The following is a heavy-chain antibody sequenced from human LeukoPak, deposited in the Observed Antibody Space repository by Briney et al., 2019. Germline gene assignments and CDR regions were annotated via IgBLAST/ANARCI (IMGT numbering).Heavy chain of an antibody. Sequence: GGSLRLSCAVSGITLSNYGMSWVRQAPGKGLEWVANIKQDGSEKYYVDSVKGRFTISRDNAKNSLYLQMNSLRAEDTAVHYCARKGADSSGYYRYYFDYWGQGTLVTVSS. CDR3: ARKGADSSGYYRYYFDY. J-gene: IGHJ4*02. CDR1: GITLSNYG. V-gene: IGHV3-7*01. D-gene: IGHD3-22*01. CDR2: IKQDGSEK.